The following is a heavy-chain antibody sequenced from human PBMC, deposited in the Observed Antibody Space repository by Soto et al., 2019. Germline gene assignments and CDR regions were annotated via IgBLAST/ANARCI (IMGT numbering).Heavy chain of an antibody. CDR1: GFPVSSNY. CDR3: ARGHSSSWYDFDY. Sequence: GGSLRLSCPASGFPVSSNYMSWVRQAPGKGLEWVSVIYSGGSTYYADSVKGRFTISRDNSKNTLYLQMNSLRAEDTAVYYCARGHSSSWYDFDYWGQGTLVTVSS. D-gene: IGHD6-13*01. J-gene: IGHJ4*02. CDR2: IYSGGST. V-gene: IGHV3-66*01.